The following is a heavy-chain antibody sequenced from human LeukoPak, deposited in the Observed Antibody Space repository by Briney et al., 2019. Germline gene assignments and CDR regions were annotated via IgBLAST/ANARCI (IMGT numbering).Heavy chain of an antibody. D-gene: IGHD3-22*01. V-gene: IGHV3-30*02. J-gene: IGHJ4*02. CDR2: IRYDGTNK. CDR1: GFTFSSYG. CDR3: AKPNPDSSGSLDY. Sequence: PGGSLRLSCAASGFTFSSYGMHWVRQAPGKGLEWVAFIRYDGTNKYYADSVKGRFTISRDNSKNTLYLRMNSLRAEDTAVYYCAKPNPDSSGSLDYWGQGTLVTVSS.